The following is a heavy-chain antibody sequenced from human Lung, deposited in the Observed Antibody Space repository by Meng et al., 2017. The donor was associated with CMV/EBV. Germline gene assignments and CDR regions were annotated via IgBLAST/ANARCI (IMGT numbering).Heavy chain of an antibody. D-gene: IGHD3-16*02. J-gene: IGHJ4*02. V-gene: IGHV4-61*01. CDR2: LYYTGST. CDR3: ALLGEVSLGLEF. Sequence: SETLSLXCSVSGGSVNRGSYYWSWIRQPPGKGLEWIGYLYYTGSTNYNPSLKSRVTVSVDTSKSQFSLTLNSVTAADTAVYYCALLGEVSLGLEFWGKGKXVTVSS. CDR1: GGSVNRGSYY.